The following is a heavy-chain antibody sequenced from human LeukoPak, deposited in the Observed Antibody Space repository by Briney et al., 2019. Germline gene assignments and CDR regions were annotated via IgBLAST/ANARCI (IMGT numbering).Heavy chain of an antibody. CDR1: GGSISSYY. D-gene: IGHD2-15*01. CDR2: IYYSGST. J-gene: IGHJ6*02. CDR3: ARLPWGVVRNYYYYYGTDV. V-gene: IGHV4-59*08. Sequence: PSETLSLTCTVSGGSISSYYWSWIRQPPGKGLEWIGYIYYSGSTNYNPSLKSRVTISVDTSKNQFSLKLSSVTAANTAVYYCARLPWGVVRNYYYYYGTDVWGQGTTVTVSS.